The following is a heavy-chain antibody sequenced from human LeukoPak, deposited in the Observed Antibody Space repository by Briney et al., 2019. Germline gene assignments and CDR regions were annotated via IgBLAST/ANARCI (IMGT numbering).Heavy chain of an antibody. V-gene: IGHV4-59*08. CDR1: GGSISGHH. Sequence: SQTLSLTCTVSGGSISGHHWTWIRQPPGTGLEWIGYFYDSGDFNYNPSLKSRVTIWMDMSNNQFSLTMSSMTAADTAMYYCARLLRPGGRKGDAFDIWGQGTLVTVSS. CDR2: FYDSGDF. D-gene: IGHD1-26*01. CDR3: ARLLRPGGRKGDAFDI. J-gene: IGHJ3*02.